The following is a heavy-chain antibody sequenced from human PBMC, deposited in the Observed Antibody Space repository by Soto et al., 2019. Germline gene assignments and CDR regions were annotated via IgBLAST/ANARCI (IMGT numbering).Heavy chain of an antibody. Sequence: ASVKVSCKASGYTFTSYAMHWVRQAPGQRLEWMGWINAGNGNTKYSQKFQGRVTITRDTSASTAYTELSSLRSEDTAVFYCARDNPPAANDYWGQGTLVTVSS. V-gene: IGHV1-3*01. J-gene: IGHJ4*02. CDR3: ARDNPPAANDY. CDR1: GYTFTSYA. D-gene: IGHD2-2*01. CDR2: INAGNGNT.